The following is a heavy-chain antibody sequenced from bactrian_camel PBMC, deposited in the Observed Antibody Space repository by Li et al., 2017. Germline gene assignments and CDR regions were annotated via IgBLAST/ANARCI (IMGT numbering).Heavy chain of an antibody. CDR1: VNSNNLNC. D-gene: IGHD3*01. Sequence: QVQLVESGGSLVQAGGSLNLSCAATVNSNNLNCMGWYRQAPGKEREGVAAIDSDGSTSYADSVKGRFAISKDSAKNTPYLQMNSLKPEDTAIYYCAALEGMRWGPVGGVCSKYAMDYWGKGTQVTVS. V-gene: IGHV3S53*01. J-gene: IGHJ7*01. CDR2: IDSDGST.